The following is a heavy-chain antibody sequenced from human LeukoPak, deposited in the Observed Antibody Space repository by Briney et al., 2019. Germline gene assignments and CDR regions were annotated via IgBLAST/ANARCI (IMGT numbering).Heavy chain of an antibody. CDR3: ARAFYYDSSGYLPGYYYYMDV. V-gene: IGHV1-24*01. CDR1: GYTLTELS. D-gene: IGHD3-22*01. Sequence: ASVKVSCKVSGYTLTELSMHWVRQAPGKGLEWMGGFDPEDGETIYAQKSQGRVTMTEDTSTDTAYMELSSLRSEDTAVYYCARAFYYDSSGYLPGYYYYMDVWGKGTTVTVSS. J-gene: IGHJ6*03. CDR2: FDPEDGET.